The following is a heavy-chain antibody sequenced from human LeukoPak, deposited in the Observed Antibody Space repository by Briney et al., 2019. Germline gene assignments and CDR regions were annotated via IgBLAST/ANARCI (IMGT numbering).Heavy chain of an antibody. CDR3: AKDDLDP. V-gene: IGHV3-33*06. CDR2: IWYDESNK. J-gene: IGHJ5*02. Sequence: LXLSCXXSXFTFRSYGMHGVRQAPGKGLEWVAVIWYDESNKYYADSVKGRFTISRDNSKNTLYLQMNSLRAEDTAVYYCAKDDLDPWGQGTLVTVSS. CDR1: XFTFRSYG.